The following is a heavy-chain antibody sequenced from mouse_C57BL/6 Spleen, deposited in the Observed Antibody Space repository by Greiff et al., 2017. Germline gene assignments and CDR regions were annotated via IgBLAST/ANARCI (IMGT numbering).Heavy chain of an antibody. CDR2: IYPGNSDT. D-gene: IGHD1-1*01. J-gene: IGHJ2*01. CDR1: GYTFTSYW. CDR3: TREYYGSRRDYFDY. V-gene: IGHV1-5*01. Sequence: SGTVLARPGASVKMSCKTSGYTFTSYWMHWVKQRPGQGLEWIGAIYPGNSDTSYNQKFKGKAKLTAVTSASTAYMELSSLTNEDSAVYYCTREYYGSRRDYFDYWGQGTTLTVSS.